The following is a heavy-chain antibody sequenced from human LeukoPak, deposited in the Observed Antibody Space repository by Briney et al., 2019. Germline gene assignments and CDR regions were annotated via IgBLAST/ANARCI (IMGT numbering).Heavy chain of an antibody. CDR2: ISGSGGST. Sequence: GGSLRLSCAASGFTFSSYGMSWVRQAPGKGLEWVSAISGSGGSTYYADSVKGRFTISRDNSKNTLYLQMNSLRAEDTAVYFCARALIVAVIASTPPGYWGQGTLVTVSS. D-gene: IGHD2-15*01. CDR3: ARALIVAVIASTPPGY. J-gene: IGHJ4*02. CDR1: GFTFSSYG. V-gene: IGHV3-23*01.